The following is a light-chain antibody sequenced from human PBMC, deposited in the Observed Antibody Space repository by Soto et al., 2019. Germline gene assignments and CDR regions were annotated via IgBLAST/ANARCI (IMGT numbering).Light chain of an antibody. J-gene: IGLJ3*02. CDR1: TNDIGSYNY. Sequence: QSALTQPASVSGSPGQSITLSCAGTTNDIGSYNYVSWFQQHPGEAPKLIIFEVTNRPPGVSNRFSGSKSGNTASLTISGLQTEDEADYYCSSYTSSSTWVFGGGTKLTVL. V-gene: IGLV2-14*01. CDR2: EVT. CDR3: SSYTSSSTWV.